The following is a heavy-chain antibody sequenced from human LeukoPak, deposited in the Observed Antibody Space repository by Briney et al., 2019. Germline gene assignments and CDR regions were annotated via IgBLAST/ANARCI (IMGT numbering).Heavy chain of an antibody. CDR3: AREGLRFLEWSSYYFDY. D-gene: IGHD3-3*01. Sequence: PGGSLRLSCAASGFTFSNYWMSWVRQGPGKGLEWVANIKQDGSEKYHVDSVKGRFSISRDDTKNSLYLQLNSLRAEDTAVYYCAREGLRFLEWSSYYFDYWGLGTLVTVSS. CDR2: IKQDGSEK. J-gene: IGHJ4*02. CDR1: GFTFSNYW. V-gene: IGHV3-7*01.